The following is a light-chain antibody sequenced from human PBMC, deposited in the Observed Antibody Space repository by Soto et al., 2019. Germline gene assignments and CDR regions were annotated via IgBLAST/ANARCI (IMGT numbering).Light chain of an antibody. V-gene: IGLV1-47*02. J-gene: IGLJ2*01. CDR1: SSNIGANS. Sequence: QSVLTQPPSASGTPGQRVTISCSGSSSNIGANSVSWYQQLPGAAPKLLIYSSDKRPSGVPDRFSGSKSVNSGSLAISGLRSEDEADYYCAVWDDSLSGGLFGGGPKLTVL. CDR2: SSD. CDR3: AVWDDSLSGGL.